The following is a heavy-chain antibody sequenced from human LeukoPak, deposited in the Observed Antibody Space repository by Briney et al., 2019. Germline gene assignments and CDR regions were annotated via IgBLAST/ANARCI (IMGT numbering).Heavy chain of an antibody. J-gene: IGHJ4*02. V-gene: IGHV5-51*01. CDR2: IYPSDSDT. CDR1: GYSFTTYW. CDR3: ARILRFLEPHFDY. D-gene: IGHD3-3*01. Sequence: GESLKISCKGSGYSFTTYWIGWVRQMPGKGLEWLGIIYPSDSDTRYSPSFQGQVTISADKSISTAYLQWSSLKASDTAMYYCARILRFLEPHFDYWGQGTLVTVSS.